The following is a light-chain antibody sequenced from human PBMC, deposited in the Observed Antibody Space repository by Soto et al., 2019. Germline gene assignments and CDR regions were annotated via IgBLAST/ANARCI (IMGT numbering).Light chain of an antibody. CDR2: AAS. J-gene: IGKJ4*01. Sequence: AIQMTQSPSSLSASMGDRVTITCRASQGIRNELGWYQQKPGKAPKLLIYAASTLHSGVPSRFSASGSGTDFTLTISSLQPEDSATYYCLQDYNYPLTFGAGTKVEIK. V-gene: IGKV1-6*01. CDR1: QGIRNE. CDR3: LQDYNYPLT.